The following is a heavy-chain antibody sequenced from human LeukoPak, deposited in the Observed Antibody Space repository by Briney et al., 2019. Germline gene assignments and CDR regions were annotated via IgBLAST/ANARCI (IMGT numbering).Heavy chain of an antibody. D-gene: IGHD5-18*01. CDR3: ASRGYSYGNYFDY. J-gene: IGHJ4*02. Sequence: SETLSLTCAVSGGSISGSSYFWGWIRQPPGKGLEWIGSIYYSGNTYYNPSLKSRVTISVDTSKNQFSLKLDSVTAADTAVYYCASRGYSYGNYFDYWGQGTLVTVSS. CDR2: IYYSGNT. V-gene: IGHV4-39*01. CDR1: GGSISGSSYF.